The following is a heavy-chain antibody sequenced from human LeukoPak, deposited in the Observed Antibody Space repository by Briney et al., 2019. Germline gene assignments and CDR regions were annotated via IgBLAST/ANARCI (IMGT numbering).Heavy chain of an antibody. CDR2: ISGSGGTI. V-gene: IGHV3-11*01. J-gene: IGHJ4*02. Sequence: GGSLRLSCAASGFTLSDYYMGWIRQAPGKGLEWVSAISGSGGTIFYADSVKGRFTISRDNAKNSLYLQMNSLRAEDTALYHCARVRNYDYVWGSYRYDSFDYRGQGTLVTVSS. CDR1: GFTLSDYY. D-gene: IGHD3-16*02. CDR3: ARVRNYDYVWGSYRYDSFDY.